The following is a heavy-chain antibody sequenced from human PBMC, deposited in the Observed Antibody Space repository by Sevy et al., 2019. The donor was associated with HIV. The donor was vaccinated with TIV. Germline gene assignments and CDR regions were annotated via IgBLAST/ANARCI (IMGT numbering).Heavy chain of an antibody. D-gene: IGHD6-19*01. Sequence: GGSLSLSCAASGFTVSSNYMTGVRKAQGKGLEGASVIYSGGTPSYADPVKGRFTFSRDNSKNTLYLQMNSLRAEDTAVYYCARVGSSGWYVDYWGQGTLVTVSS. CDR3: ARVGSSGWYVDY. J-gene: IGHJ4*02. V-gene: IGHV3-53*01. CDR2: IYSGGTP. CDR1: GFTVSSNY.